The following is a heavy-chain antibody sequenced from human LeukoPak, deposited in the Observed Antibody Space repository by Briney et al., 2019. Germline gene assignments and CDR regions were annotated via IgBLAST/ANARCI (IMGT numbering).Heavy chain of an antibody. CDR1: GASISSYY. J-gene: IGHJ6*04. V-gene: IGHV4-59*12. D-gene: IGHD3-10*01. CDR3: ARDRGILDV. Sequence: SETLSLTCTVSGASISSYYWSWLRQPPGKGLEGIGYIYYSGSTKYNPSLKSRVTISVDTSTNQFSLKLSSVTAADTAVYYCARDRGILDVWGKGTTVTVSS. CDR2: IYYSGST.